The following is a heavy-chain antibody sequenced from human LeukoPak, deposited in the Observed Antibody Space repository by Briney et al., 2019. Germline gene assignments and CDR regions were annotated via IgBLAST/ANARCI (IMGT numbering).Heavy chain of an antibody. D-gene: IGHD5-12*01. Sequence: GGSLRLSCAASGFTFSNYAMSWVRQAPGKGLEWVSTISGSGGSTSYADSVKGRFTVSRDNSKNTLYLQMNSLRAEDTAVYYCGRGEDIRAFDIWGQGTMVTVSS. CDR1: GFTFSNYA. CDR3: GRGEDIRAFDI. V-gene: IGHV3-23*01. J-gene: IGHJ3*02. CDR2: ISGSGGST.